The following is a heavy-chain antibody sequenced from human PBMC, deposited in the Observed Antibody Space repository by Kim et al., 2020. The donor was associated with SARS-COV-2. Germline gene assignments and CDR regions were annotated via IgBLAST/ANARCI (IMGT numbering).Heavy chain of an antibody. CDR3: AREFRSVRFFGVVISTFDY. Sequence: GGSLRLSCAASGFTFSSYEMNWVRQAPGKGLEWVSYISSSGSTIFYADSVKGRFTISRDNAKNSLYLQMNSLRAEDTAVYYCAREFRSVRFFGVVISTFDYWAQGTVVTVAS. CDR2: ISSSGSTI. CDR1: GFTFSSYE. V-gene: IGHV3-48*03. J-gene: IGHJ4*02. D-gene: IGHD3-3*01.